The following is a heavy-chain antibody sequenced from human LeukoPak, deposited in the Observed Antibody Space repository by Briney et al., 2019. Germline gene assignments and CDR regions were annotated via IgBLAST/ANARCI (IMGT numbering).Heavy chain of an antibody. V-gene: IGHV3-30*03. CDR2: ISYDGSNK. D-gene: IGHD7-27*01. CDR3: ARDMAPGGGPGDYYGMDV. CDR1: GFTFSSYG. J-gene: IGHJ6*02. Sequence: TGGSLRLSCAASGFTFSSYGMHWVRQAPGKGLEWVAVISYDGSNKYYADSVKGRFTISRDNSKNTLWLQMNSLRSEDTAVYYCARDMAPGGGPGDYYGMDVWGQGTTVTVSS.